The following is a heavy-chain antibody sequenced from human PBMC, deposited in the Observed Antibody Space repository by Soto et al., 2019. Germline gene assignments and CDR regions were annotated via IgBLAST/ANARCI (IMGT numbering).Heavy chain of an antibody. D-gene: IGHD3-10*01. V-gene: IGHV4-59*01. CDR2: IYYSGST. CDR3: ARARGGSGRLSAWYWFDP. CDR1: GGSISSYY. Sequence: PSETLSLTCTVSGGSISSYYWSWIRQPPGKGLEWIGYIYYSGSTNYNPSLKSRVTISVDTSKNQFSLKLSSVTAADTAVYYCARARGGSGRLSAWYWFDPWGQGTLVTVSP. J-gene: IGHJ5*02.